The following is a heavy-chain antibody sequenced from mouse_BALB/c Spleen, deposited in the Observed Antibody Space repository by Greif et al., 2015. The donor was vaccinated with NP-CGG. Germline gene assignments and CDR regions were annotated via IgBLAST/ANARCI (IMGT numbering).Heavy chain of an antibody. CDR3: ARLRGFDY. CDR1: GFTFSSYA. Sequence: EVKLMESGGGLVKPGGSLKLSCAASGFTFSSYAMSWVRQTPEKRLEWVATISSGGSYTYYPDSVKGRFTISRDNAKNTLDLQMSSPRSEEPGMYYCARLRGFDYWGQGTPLTGSS. J-gene: IGHJ2*01. V-gene: IGHV5-9-1*01. D-gene: IGHD1-1*02. CDR2: ISSGGSYT.